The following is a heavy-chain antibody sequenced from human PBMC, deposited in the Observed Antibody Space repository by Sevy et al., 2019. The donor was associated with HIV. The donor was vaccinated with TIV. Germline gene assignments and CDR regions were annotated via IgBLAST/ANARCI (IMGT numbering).Heavy chain of an antibody. CDR1: GGSIRSYY. V-gene: IGHV4-59*13. CDR2: IYYSGST. CDR3: AGGGGPRSPPTP. Sequence: SETLSLTCTVSGGSIRSYYWSWIRQPPGKGLEWIGYIYYSGSTNYNPSLKSRVTISADTSKRQFSLKLSSVTAADTAVYYCAGGGGPRSPPTPWGQGTLVTVSS. J-gene: IGHJ4*02. D-gene: IGHD2-15*01.